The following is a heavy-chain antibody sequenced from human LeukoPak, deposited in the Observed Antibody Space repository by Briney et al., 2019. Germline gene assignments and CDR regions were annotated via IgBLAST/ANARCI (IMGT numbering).Heavy chain of an antibody. CDR1: GFAFSDYW. D-gene: IGHD5-12*01. Sequence: PGGSLRLSCTPSGFAFSDYWMSWVRQAPGKGLEWLANINQDGSQTSYVDSVRGRFTVSRDNAKNSLYLQMNNLRADDTAVYYCARDSSPRYSGYDWVFWGRGTLVTVSS. J-gene: IGHJ4*02. CDR2: INQDGSQT. CDR3: ARDSSPRYSGYDWVF. V-gene: IGHV3-7*01.